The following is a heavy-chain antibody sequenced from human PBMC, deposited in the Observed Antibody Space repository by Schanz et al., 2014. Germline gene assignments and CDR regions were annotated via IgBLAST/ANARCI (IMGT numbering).Heavy chain of an antibody. Sequence: QVQLVESGGGVVQPGRSLRLSCAASGFTFSSYGMHWARQAPGKGLEWVAVIWYDGSNKYYADSVKGRFTISRDNSKNPLYLQMSSLRAEDTAVYYCARVGGSVFDYWAQGTLVTVSS. V-gene: IGHV3-33*01. CDR1: GFTFSSYG. J-gene: IGHJ4*02. D-gene: IGHD3-10*01. CDR2: IWYDGSNK. CDR3: ARVGGSVFDY.